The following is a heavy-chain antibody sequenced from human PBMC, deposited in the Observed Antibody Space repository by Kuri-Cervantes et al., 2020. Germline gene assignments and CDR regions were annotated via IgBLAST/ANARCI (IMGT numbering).Heavy chain of an antibody. CDR2: IIPAFRST. CDR3: ATITGTMFDY. Sequence: SVKVSCKASGGTFTTYSINWVRQAPGQGLEWVGGIIPAFRSTIYAQNFEGRVTITTDESASTAYMELSSLRSEDTAVYYCATITGTMFDYWGQGTLVTVSS. V-gene: IGHV1-69*05. CDR1: GGTFTTYS. D-gene: IGHD1-7*01. J-gene: IGHJ4*02.